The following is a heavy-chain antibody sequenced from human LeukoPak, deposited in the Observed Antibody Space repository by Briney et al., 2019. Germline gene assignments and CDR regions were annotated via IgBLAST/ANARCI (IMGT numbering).Heavy chain of an antibody. Sequence: GASVKVSCKASGGTFSSYAISWVRQAPGQGLEWMGGIIPIFGTANYAQKFQGRVTITADKSTSTAYMELSSLRSEDTAVYYCARATGAGGGSGSYIYYYYYMDVWGKGTTVTVSS. V-gene: IGHV1-69*06. CDR3: ARATGAGGGSGSYIYYYYYMDV. CDR1: GGTFSSYA. CDR2: IIPIFGTA. D-gene: IGHD3-10*01. J-gene: IGHJ6*03.